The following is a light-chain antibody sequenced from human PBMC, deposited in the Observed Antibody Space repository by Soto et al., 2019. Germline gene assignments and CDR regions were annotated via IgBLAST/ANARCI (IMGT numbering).Light chain of an antibody. J-gene: IGKJ1*01. CDR1: QSFGRTS. CDR2: GAS. CDR3: QQYGSSPSGR. V-gene: IGKV3-20*01. Sequence: EFVLTQSPGTLSLSPGERATLSCRASQSFGRTSLAWYQQKPGQSPRLLIYGASSRATGIPDRFSGSGSGTDFTLTISRLEPEDFAVYYCQQYGSSPSGRFGQGTKVEI.